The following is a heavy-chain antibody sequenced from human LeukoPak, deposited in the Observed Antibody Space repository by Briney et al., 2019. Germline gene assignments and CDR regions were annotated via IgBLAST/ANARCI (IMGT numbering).Heavy chain of an antibody. CDR1: GFTFSSYA. CDR3: AAGIVGATDDY. V-gene: IGHV3-64*01. J-gene: IGHJ4*02. D-gene: IGHD1-26*01. Sequence: GGSLRLSCAASGFTFSSYAMHWGRQGPGKGLEYVSAISSNGGSTYYANSVKGRFTISRDNSKNTLYLQMGSLRAEDMAVYYCAAGIVGATDDYWGQGTLVTVSS. CDR2: ISSNGGST.